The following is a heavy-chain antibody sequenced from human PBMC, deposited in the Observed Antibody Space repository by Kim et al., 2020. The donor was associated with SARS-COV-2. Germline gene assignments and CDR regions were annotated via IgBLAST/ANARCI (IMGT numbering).Heavy chain of an antibody. CDR1: GFAFSSYV. CDR2: ISGSGSST. V-gene: IGHV3-23*01. CDR3: ARRPQYDNSKFFDY. Sequence: GGSLRLSCAASGFAFSSYVMGWVRQAPGKGLEWVSGISGSGSSTTYADSVKGRFTISRDNSKDTLYLQMNSLRAEDTAVYYCARRPQYDNSKFFDYWGRGTLVTVSS. J-gene: IGHJ4*02. D-gene: IGHD3-22*01.